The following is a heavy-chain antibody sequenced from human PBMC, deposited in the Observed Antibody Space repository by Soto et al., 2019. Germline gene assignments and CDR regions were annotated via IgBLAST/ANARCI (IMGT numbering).Heavy chain of an antibody. J-gene: IGHJ4*02. Sequence: GASVKVSCKASGYTFTSYGISWVRQAPGQGLEWMGWISAYNGNTNYAQKLQGRVTMTTDTSTSTAYMELRSLRSDDTAVYYCARERRYYEVPPHFDYWGQGTLVTVSS. D-gene: IGHD3-3*01. V-gene: IGHV1-18*01. CDR2: ISAYNGNT. CDR1: GYTFTSYG. CDR3: ARERRYYEVPPHFDY.